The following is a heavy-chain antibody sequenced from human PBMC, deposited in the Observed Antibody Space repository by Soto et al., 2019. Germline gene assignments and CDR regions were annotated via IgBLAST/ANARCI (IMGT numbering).Heavy chain of an antibody. D-gene: IGHD2-15*01. CDR3: GCIVVVGDANWFDP. CDR2: INHSGST. Sequence: QVQLQQWGAGLLKPSETLSLTCAAYGGSFSGYYWSWIRQPPGKGLEGTGEINHSGSTKYNPSLKSGVTITVDTTKNQFSLKLSSVTAADTAVDYCGCIVVVGDANWFDPWGQGTLVTVSS. J-gene: IGHJ5*02. V-gene: IGHV4-34*01. CDR1: GGSFSGYY.